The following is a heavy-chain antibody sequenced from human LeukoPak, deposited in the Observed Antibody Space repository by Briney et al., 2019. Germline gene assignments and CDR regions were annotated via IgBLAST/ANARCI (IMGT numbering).Heavy chain of an antibody. CDR3: TTDARYCSSTSCYKFDY. CDR2: IKSKTDGGTT. D-gene: IGHD2-2*02. CDR1: RFTFSNAW. V-gene: IGHV3-15*01. J-gene: IGHJ4*02. Sequence: GGSLRLSCAASRFTFSNAWMSWVSQAQGKGLEWVGRIKSKTDGGTTDYAAPVKGRFTISRDDSKNTLYLQMNSLKTEDTAVYYCTTDARYCSSTSCYKFDYWGQGTLFTVSS.